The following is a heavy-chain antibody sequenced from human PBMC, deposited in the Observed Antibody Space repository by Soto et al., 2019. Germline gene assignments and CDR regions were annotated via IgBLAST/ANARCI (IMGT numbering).Heavy chain of an antibody. CDR2: IYWDDDK. J-gene: IGHJ4*02. CDR3: AHRRGGYNLNEGDFDY. V-gene: IGHV2-5*02. D-gene: IGHD1-20*01. Sequence: QITLKESGPTLVKPTQPLTVTCTFSGFSLSTSGVGVGWIRQPPGKAPECLAHIYWDDDKRYNPSLRSRLTISKDTPRNQVVLTMANVDPMDTATYYCAHRRGGYNLNEGDFDYCCQGTLITVSS. CDR1: GFSLSTSGVG.